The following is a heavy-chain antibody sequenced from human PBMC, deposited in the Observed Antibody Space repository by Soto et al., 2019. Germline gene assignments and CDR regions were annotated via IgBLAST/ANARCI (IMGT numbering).Heavy chain of an antibody. CDR2: IYTSGST. Sequence: QVQLQESGPGLVKPSETLSLTCTVFGGSISSYYWSWIRQPAGKGLEWIGRIYTSGSTNYNPSLKSRVTMSVDTSKNQFSLKLSSVTAADTAVYYCARGGSSSWYNWFDPWGQGTLVTVSS. J-gene: IGHJ5*02. D-gene: IGHD6-13*01. CDR1: GGSISSYY. CDR3: ARGGSSSWYNWFDP. V-gene: IGHV4-4*07.